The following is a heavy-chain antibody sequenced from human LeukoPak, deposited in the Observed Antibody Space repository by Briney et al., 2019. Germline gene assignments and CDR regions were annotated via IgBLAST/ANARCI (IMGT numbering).Heavy chain of an antibody. CDR1: GFTFSDYY. D-gene: IGHD3-22*01. Sequence: GVSVRLSCSASGFTFSDYYMSWLRQAPGKGREWVPYISSSSSNIYYADSGKGRFTIYMDNAKNSLYLQMNSLRAEDTAVYYCARDRRFVGYYANSGYNDAFDIWGQGTMVTVSS. J-gene: IGHJ3*02. CDR2: ISSSSSNI. V-gene: IGHV3-11*04. CDR3: ARDRRFVGYYANSGYNDAFDI.